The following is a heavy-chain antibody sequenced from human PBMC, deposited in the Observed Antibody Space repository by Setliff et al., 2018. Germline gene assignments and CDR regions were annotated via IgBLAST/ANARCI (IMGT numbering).Heavy chain of an antibody. V-gene: IGHV4-59*01. CDR1: GGSISSYY. D-gene: IGHD7-27*01. Sequence: SETLSLTCTVSGGSISSYYWSWIRQPPGKGLEWIAYIYYSGSTNYNPSLKSRVTISVDTSKNQFSLKLSSVTAADTAVYYCARGNNWGPDAFDVWGQGTMVTV. CDR2: IYYSGST. CDR3: ARGNNWGPDAFDV. J-gene: IGHJ3*01.